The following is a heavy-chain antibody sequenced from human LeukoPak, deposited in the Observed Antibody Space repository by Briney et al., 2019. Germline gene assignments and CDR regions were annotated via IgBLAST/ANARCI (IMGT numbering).Heavy chain of an antibody. CDR2: IYTSGST. Sequence: SETLSLTCTVSGGSISSYYWSWIRQPAGKGLEWIGRIYTSGSTNYNPSLKSRVTMSVDTSKNQFSLKLSSVTAADTAVYYCARVGCSSTSCYPGPFDYWGLGTLVTVSS. CDR3: ARVGCSSTSCYPGPFDY. J-gene: IGHJ4*02. D-gene: IGHD2-2*01. CDR1: GGSISSYY. V-gene: IGHV4-4*07.